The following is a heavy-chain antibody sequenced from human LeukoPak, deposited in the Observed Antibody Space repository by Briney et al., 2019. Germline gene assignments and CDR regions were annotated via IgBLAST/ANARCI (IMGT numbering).Heavy chain of an antibody. CDR3: ARVYPYGDYHYFDY. V-gene: IGHV3-53*01. CDR1: GFTVSSNC. D-gene: IGHD4-17*01. Sequence: PGGSLRLSCAASGFTVSSNCMSWVRQAPGKGLEWVSVIYSGGSTYYADSVKGRFTISRDNSKNTLYLQMNSLRAEDTAVYYCARVYPYGDYHYFDYWGQGTLVTVSS. CDR2: IYSGGST. J-gene: IGHJ4*02.